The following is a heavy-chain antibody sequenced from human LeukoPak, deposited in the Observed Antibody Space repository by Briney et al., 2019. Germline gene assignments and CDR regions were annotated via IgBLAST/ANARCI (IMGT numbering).Heavy chain of an antibody. CDR3: ARESAIVLVPFDS. CDR2: INSDGRST. D-gene: IGHD2/OR15-2a*01. V-gene: IGHV3-74*01. CDR1: GFSFTSYW. Sequence: GGSLRLSCAASGFSFTSYWMHWVRQAPGKGLVWVSRINSDGRSTTYADSVKGRFTISRDNAKNTLYLQMNTLRGEDTAVYYCARESAIVLVPFDSWGQGTLVTVSS. J-gene: IGHJ4*02.